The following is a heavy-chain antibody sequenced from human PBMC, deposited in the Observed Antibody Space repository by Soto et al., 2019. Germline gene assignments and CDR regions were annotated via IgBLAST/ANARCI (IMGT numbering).Heavy chain of an antibody. J-gene: IGHJ5*02. CDR3: VREGYSSDYYIKWFVP. V-gene: IGHV3-30*04. D-gene: IGHD3-22*01. CDR1: GFTFNTYA. CDR2: ISSDGRNK. Sequence: GGSLRLSCTGSGFTFNTYALHWVRQAPGKGLEWVAVISSDGRNKNYAASVKGRFTISRENSKNTMSLEMDSLQPGDTAIYYCVREGYSSDYYIKWFVPWGHGTQVTVSS.